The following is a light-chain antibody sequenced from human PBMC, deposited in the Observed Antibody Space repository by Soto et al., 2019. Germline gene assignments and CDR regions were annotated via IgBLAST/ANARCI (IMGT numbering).Light chain of an antibody. V-gene: IGKV3-15*01. CDR2: GAS. CDR1: QSVSSN. CDR3: QQYNNWPPA. J-gene: IGKJ1*01. Sequence: EILMTQSPATLSVSPGERATLSCRASQSVSSNLAWYQQKPGQAPRLLIFGASTRATGLPARFSGSGSGTEFTLTISNLQSEDFVVYYCQQYNNWPPAFGQGTTVEVK.